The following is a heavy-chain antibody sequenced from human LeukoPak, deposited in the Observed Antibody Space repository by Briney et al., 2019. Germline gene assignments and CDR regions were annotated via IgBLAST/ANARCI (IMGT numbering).Heavy chain of an antibody. D-gene: IGHD3-22*01. V-gene: IGHV3-20*04. CDR3: ARAASGYPFDY. Sequence: AGGSLRLSCAASGFNFDDFGLSWVRQAPGKGLEWVADISWNGGNTSYADSVKARFTISRDNAKNSLYLQMSSLRAEDTALYYCARAASGYPFDYWGQGTLVTVSS. CDR2: ISWNGGNT. J-gene: IGHJ4*02. CDR1: GFNFDDFG.